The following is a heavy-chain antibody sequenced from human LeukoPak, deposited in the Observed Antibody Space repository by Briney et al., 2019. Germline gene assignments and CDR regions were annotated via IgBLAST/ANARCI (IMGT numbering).Heavy chain of an antibody. CDR3: ARGAGYNYPYYFDY. J-gene: IGHJ4*02. Sequence: GGSLRLSCAASGFTVSSNYTSWVRQAPGKGLEWVSVIYSGGSTYYADSVKGRFTISRDNSKNTLYLQMSSLRDEDTAVYYCARGAGYNYPYYFDYWGQGTLVTVSS. CDR1: GFTVSSNY. CDR2: IYSGGST. V-gene: IGHV3-53*01. D-gene: IGHD5-24*01.